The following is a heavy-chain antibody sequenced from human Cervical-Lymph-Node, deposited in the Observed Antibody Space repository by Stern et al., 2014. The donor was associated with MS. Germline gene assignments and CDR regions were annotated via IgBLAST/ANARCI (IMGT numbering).Heavy chain of an antibody. Sequence: EQLVESGGGVVPPGTSLRLSCSASGFTFSTYAMHWVRQAPGKGLEWVAVISYEVSNKHCAESVQGRFTISRDNSKNTVDLQMSSLRPEDTAVYYCARVLVGRTDFHYYYGLDVWGQGTTVTVSS. J-gene: IGHJ6*02. D-gene: IGHD1-26*01. CDR2: ISYEVSNK. V-gene: IGHV3-30-3*01. CDR3: ARVLVGRTDFHYYYGLDV. CDR1: GFTFSTYA.